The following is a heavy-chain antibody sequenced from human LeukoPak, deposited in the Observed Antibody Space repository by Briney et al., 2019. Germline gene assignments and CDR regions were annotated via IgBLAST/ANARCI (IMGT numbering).Heavy chain of an antibody. CDR1: GFTFSDYY. CDR3: ARGGPAYCGDDCYSNGYFDY. CDR2: ISSSSTYT. Sequence: PGGSLRLSCAASGFTFSDYYMSWIRQAPGKGLEWVSCISSSSTYTNYADSVKGRFTISRDNAKNSLYLQINSLRAEDTAVYYCARGGPAYCGDDCYSNGYFDYWGQGTLVTVSS. V-gene: IGHV3-11*05. D-gene: IGHD2-21*02. J-gene: IGHJ4*02.